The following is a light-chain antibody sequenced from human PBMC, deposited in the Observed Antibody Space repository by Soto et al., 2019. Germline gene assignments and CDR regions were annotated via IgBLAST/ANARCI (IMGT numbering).Light chain of an antibody. J-gene: IGKJ4*01. V-gene: IGKV3-11*01. CDR2: DAS. CDR3: QQRRNWPIT. CDR1: QNIDTY. Sequence: EIVLTQSPATLSLSPGERATLSCRASQNIDTYVAWYQQKPGQVPRLLMYDASNRATGIPARFSGGGAGTDFTLTISSLEPEDFAVYYCQQRRNWPITFGGGNKVEIK.